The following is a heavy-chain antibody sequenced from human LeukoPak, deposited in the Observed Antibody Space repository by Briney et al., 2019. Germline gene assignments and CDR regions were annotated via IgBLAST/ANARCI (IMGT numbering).Heavy chain of an antibody. CDR1: GFTFSSYW. D-gene: IGHD3-3*01. J-gene: IGHJ4*02. V-gene: IGHV3-7*01. CDR3: ARDFWSGYYRH. Sequence: GGSLRLYCAASGFTFSSYWMSWVRQAPGKGLEWVANIKQDGSEKYYVDSVKGRFTISRDNAKNSLYLQMNSLRAEDTAVYYCARDFWSGYYRHWGQGTLVTVSS. CDR2: IKQDGSEK.